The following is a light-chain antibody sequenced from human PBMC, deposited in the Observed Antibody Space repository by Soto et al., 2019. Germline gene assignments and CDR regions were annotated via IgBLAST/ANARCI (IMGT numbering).Light chain of an antibody. J-gene: IGKJ1*01. CDR1: QSISSW. Sequence: DIQMTQSPSTLSASVGDRVTITCRASQSISSWLAWYQQKPGKAPKLLIYDASSLESGVPSRFSGSGSGTEFTLPFCALQLDDFAIYYCQQYNSFFWTCGQGTRVNNK. CDR2: DAS. V-gene: IGKV1-5*01. CDR3: QQYNSFFWT.